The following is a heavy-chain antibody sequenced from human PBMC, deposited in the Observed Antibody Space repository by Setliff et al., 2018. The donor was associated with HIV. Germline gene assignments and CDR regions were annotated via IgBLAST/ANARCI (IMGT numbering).Heavy chain of an antibody. V-gene: IGHV1-46*01. D-gene: IGHD3-16*01. J-gene: IGHJ4*02. CDR2: INPSGGRT. CDR3: ARDLVLGLGTIDY. Sequence: ASVKVSCKTSGYMFIAYGMSWVRRAPGQGLEWMGLINPSGGRTSYAQKFQGRPTVTRDTSRSTVYMELSSLRSEDTAVYYCARDLVLGLGTIDYWGQGTLVTVSS. CDR1: GYMFIAYG.